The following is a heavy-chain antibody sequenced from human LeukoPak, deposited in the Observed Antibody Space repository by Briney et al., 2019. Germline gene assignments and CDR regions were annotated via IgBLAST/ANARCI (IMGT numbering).Heavy chain of an antibody. CDR2: IIPIFGTA. Sequence: SVNLSCKSSGGTFSSYANSWVRQAPEQGQGWVGGIIPIFGTANYARKFQGRVTITADESKSTGYMELSSLRSEDTAVYYYASMIEVAGSGGGYWGQGTLVTVSS. D-gene: IGHD3-22*01. V-gene: IGHV1-69*13. J-gene: IGHJ4*02. CDR1: GGTFSSYA. CDR3: ASMIEVAGSGGGY.